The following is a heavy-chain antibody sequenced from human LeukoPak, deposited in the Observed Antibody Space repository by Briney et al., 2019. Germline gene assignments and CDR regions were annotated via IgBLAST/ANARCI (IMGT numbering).Heavy chain of an antibody. Sequence: GGSXRLSCXXPGFTFSGYSMSWVRQAPGKGLEGVAGLGRTGEYKYYADSVKGRFTISRDNSKDTVSLQMNSLRAEDSAIYYCVKDRPCDTCMPMDAWGQGTTVTVSS. CDR1: GFTFSGYS. D-gene: IGHD2-8*01. V-gene: IGHV3-23*01. CDR3: VKDRPCDTCMPMDA. J-gene: IGHJ6*02. CDR2: LGRTGEYK.